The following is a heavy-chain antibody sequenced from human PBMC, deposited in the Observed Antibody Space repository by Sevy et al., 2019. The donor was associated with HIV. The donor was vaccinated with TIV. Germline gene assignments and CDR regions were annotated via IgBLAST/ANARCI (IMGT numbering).Heavy chain of an antibody. CDR3: AREGGTKPHDS. CDR1: GFKFSQYS. Sequence: GGSLRLSCATSGFKFSQYSMSWVRQAPGKGLEWVSTLSFGCGRINYADSVKGRFTISRDDSKDTVYLQMNSLRVEDTAVYFCAREGGTKPHDSWGQGTLVTVSS. CDR2: LSFGCGRI. V-gene: IGHV3-23*01. J-gene: IGHJ4*02. D-gene: IGHD2-8*01.